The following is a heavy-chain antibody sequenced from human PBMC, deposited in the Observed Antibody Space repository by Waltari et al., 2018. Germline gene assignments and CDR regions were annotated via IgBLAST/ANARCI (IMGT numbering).Heavy chain of an antibody. CDR2: IYYSGST. V-gene: IGHV4-31*03. CDR3: ARGKYSSSWTFDY. Sequence: QVQLQESGPGLVKPSQTLSLTCTVSGGSLSSGGYYWSWIGQHPGKGLEWIGYIYYSGSTYYNPSLKSRVTISVDTSKNQFSLKLSSVTAADTAVYYCARGKYSSSWTFDYWGQGTLVTVSS. CDR1: GGSLSSGGYY. D-gene: IGHD6-13*01. J-gene: IGHJ4*02.